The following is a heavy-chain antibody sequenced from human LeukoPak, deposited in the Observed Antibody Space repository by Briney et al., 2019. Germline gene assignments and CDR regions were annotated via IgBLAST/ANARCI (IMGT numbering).Heavy chain of an antibody. CDR1: GFTVSSNY. V-gene: IGHV3-53*01. D-gene: IGHD2-2*01. CDR2: IYSDGTT. Sequence: PGGSLRLSCAASGFTVSSNYMSWVRQAPGKGLEWVSIIYSDGTTYYTDSVKGRFTISRDNSKNTLYLQMISLRAGDTAVYYCARWYCDSTNCFYDYWGQGTLVTVSS. J-gene: IGHJ4*02. CDR3: ARWYCDSTNCFYDY.